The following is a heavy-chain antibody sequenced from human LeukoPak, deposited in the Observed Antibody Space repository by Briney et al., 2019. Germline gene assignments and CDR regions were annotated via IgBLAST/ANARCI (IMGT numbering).Heavy chain of an antibody. Sequence: PGGSLRLSCVASGFTFSSHSMNWVRQAPGKGLEWVSSISSSSSFLYYADSVKGRVTISRDNAKNSLYLEMNSLRAEDTAVYYCAASTKHTAMVDYWGQGTLVTVSS. J-gene: IGHJ4*02. CDR3: AASTKHTAMVDY. CDR2: ISSSSSFL. CDR1: GFTFSSHS. V-gene: IGHV3-21*01. D-gene: IGHD5-18*01.